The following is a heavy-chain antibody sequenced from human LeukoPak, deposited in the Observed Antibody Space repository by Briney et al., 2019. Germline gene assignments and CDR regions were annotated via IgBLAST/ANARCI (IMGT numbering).Heavy chain of an antibody. CDR2: IRSKAYGGTT. CDR1: GFPFGDYG. D-gene: IGHD1-1*01. CDR3: TRGTTDDYYYYYYMDV. Sequence: GSLRLSCTASGFPFGDYGMSWVRQAPGKRPEWVSFIRSKAYGGTTEYAASVEGRFTISRDDSKSIAYLQMNSLKTEDTAVYYCTRGTTDDYYYYYYMDVWGKGTTVTISS. V-gene: IGHV3-49*04. J-gene: IGHJ6*03.